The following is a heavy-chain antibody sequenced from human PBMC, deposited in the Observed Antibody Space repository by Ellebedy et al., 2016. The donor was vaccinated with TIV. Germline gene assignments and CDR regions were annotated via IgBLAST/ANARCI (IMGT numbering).Heavy chain of an antibody. J-gene: IGHJ4*02. D-gene: IGHD2-2*01. Sequence: MPSETLSLTCTVSGASIRSSTSYWGWIRQPPGKGLEWIGSIYNHWDTYYNPPLESRVTISVDTSKNQFSLTLTSVTAADTAVYYCARQGRNSGTYFFDYWGQGTLVPVSS. CDR2: IYNHWDT. CDR3: ARQGRNSGTYFFDY. CDR1: GASIRSSTSY. V-gene: IGHV4-39*01.